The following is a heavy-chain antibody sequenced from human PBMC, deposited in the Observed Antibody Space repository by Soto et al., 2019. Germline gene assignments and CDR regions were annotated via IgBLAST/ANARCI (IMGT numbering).Heavy chain of an antibody. CDR1: GGPISSSW. Sequence: PSETRSLTCAVSGGPISSSWWSLVRQPPGKGLEWIGEISHSGSTNYNSSLKSRVTISLDKSKNQISSNLNSVTAADTAMYHCAKVSWRRGYSGYDHLFQGYWGQGTLVT. CDR2: ISHSGST. D-gene: IGHD5-12*01. J-gene: IGHJ4*02. CDR3: AKVSWRRGYSGYDHLFQGY. V-gene: IGHV4-4*02.